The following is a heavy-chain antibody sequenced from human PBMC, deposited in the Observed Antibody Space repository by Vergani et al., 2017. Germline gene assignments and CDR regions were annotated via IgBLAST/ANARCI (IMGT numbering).Heavy chain of an antibody. D-gene: IGHD3-3*01. CDR3: AREKDYYFWSGYYTVYGMDV. Sequence: EVQLVESGGGLVQPGGSLRLSCAASGFTFSSYSMNWVRQAPGKGLEWVSYISSSSSTIYYADSVKGRFTISRDNAKNSLYLQMNSLRAEDTAVYYCAREKDYYFWSGYYTVYGMDVWGQGTTVTVSS. V-gene: IGHV3-48*01. CDR2: ISSSSSTI. CDR1: GFTFSSYS. J-gene: IGHJ6*02.